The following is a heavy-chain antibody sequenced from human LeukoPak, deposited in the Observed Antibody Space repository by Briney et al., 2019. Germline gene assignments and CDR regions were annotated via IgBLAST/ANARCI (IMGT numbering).Heavy chain of an antibody. CDR1: GFTFSSYA. Sequence: GGSLRLSCAASGFTFSSYAMNWVRQTPGKGLEWVSFITGDAGTTSYADSVKGRFTISRDNSKNTLYLQLNSLSAEDTAVYYCAKTTGNGHWLIEYWGQGTLVTVYS. CDR3: AKTTGNGHWLIEY. V-gene: IGHV3-23*01. CDR2: ITGDAGTT. J-gene: IGHJ4*02. D-gene: IGHD4-23*01.